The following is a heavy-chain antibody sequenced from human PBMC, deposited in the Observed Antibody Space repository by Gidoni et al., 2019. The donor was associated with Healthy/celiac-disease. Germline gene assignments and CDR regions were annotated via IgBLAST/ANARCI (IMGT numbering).Heavy chain of an antibody. Sequence: EVQLVESGGGLVQPGGSLRLSCAASGFTFSSYEMNWVRQAPGKGLEWVSYISSSGSTIYYADSVKGRFTISRDNAKNSLYLQMNSLRAEDTAVYYCARERVVHPPYYGMDVWGQGTTVTVSS. CDR1: GFTFSSYE. CDR3: ARERVVHPPYYGMDV. J-gene: IGHJ6*02. D-gene: IGHD2-15*01. CDR2: ISSSGSTI. V-gene: IGHV3-48*03.